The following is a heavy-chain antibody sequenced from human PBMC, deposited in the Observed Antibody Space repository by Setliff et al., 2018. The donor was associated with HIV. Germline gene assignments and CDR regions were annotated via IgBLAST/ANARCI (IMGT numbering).Heavy chain of an antibody. CDR3: ARAQQQLVLHSFYYYYYMDV. CDR1: GYTFTSYD. J-gene: IGHJ6*03. D-gene: IGHD6-13*01. V-gene: IGHV1-8*02. Sequence: ASVKVSCKTSGYTFTSYDINWVRQATGQGLEWMGWMNPNSGNTGYAQKFQGRVTMTRNTSISTAYMELSSLRSEDTAVYYCARAQQQLVLHSFYYYYYMDVWGNGTTVTVSS. CDR2: MNPNSGNT.